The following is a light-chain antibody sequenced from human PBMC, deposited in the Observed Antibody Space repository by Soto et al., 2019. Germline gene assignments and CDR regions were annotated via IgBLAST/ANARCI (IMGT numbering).Light chain of an antibody. V-gene: IGLV2-11*01. Sequence: QSALTQPRSVSGSPGQSVTISCTGTSSDVGGYNYVSWYQQHPGKAPKLMIYDVSKRPSGVPDRFSGSKSGNTASLTISGLQAEDEADDCCCSYAGSYTSNYVFGTGTKLTVL. CDR1: SSDVGGYNY. J-gene: IGLJ1*01. CDR3: CSYAGSYTSNYV. CDR2: DVS.